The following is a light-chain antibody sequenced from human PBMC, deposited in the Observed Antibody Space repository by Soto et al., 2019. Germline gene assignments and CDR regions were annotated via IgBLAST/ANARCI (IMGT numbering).Light chain of an antibody. Sequence: QSVLAQPASVSGSPGQSITISCTGTSSDVGGYNYVSWYQQHPGKAPKLMIYEVSNRPSGVSNRFSGSKSGNTASLTISGLQAEDEADYYCSSYTSSSTLDLFGTGIKVTVL. J-gene: IGLJ1*01. V-gene: IGLV2-14*01. CDR2: EVS. CDR3: SSYTSSSTLDL. CDR1: SSDVGGYNY.